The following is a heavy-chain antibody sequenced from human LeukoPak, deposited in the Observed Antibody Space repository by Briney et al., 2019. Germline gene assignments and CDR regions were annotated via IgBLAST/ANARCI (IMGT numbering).Heavy chain of an antibody. V-gene: IGHV3-21*01. CDR1: GFTFSSYS. CDR3: ARRPYYHDSSGYYLDY. Sequence: PGGSLRLSCAASGFTFSSYSMTWVRQAPGKGREWVSSISSSSSYIYYADSVEGRFTISRDNAKNSLYLQMNSLRAEDTAVYYCARRPYYHDSSGYYLDYWGQGTLVTVSS. D-gene: IGHD3-22*01. J-gene: IGHJ4*02. CDR2: ISSSSSYI.